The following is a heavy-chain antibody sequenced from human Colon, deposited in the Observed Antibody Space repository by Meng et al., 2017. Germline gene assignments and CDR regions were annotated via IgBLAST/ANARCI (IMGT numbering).Heavy chain of an antibody. CDR2: IDHFGIS. V-gene: IGHV4-34*01. Sequence: PGGVWLLKPSETLSPTCAVSGGSFSGFYWSWIRQPPGKGLEWIGEIDHFGISNYNSSLKGRLTMSVDTSKKQISLPLTSVTAADTAVYYCAAGRRHGDWFDPWGPGTLVTVSS. CDR1: GGSFSGFY. CDR3: AAGRRHGDWFDP. D-gene: IGHD1-1*01. J-gene: IGHJ5*02.